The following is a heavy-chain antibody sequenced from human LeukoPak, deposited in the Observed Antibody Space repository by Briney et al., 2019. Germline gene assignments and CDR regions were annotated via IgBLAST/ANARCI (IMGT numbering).Heavy chain of an antibody. CDR2: IWEDGSQK. CDR3: ARGDSSSKIDY. D-gene: IGHD6-6*01. J-gene: IGHJ4*02. V-gene: IGHV3-7*01. CDR1: GFTLNNYW. Sequence: GGSLRLSCAASGFTLNNYWMNWVRQAPGKGLEWVANIWEDGSQKYYVDPVKGRFTISRDNAKNSLYLQMNSLRAEDTAVYYCARGDSSSKIDYWGQGTLVTVSS.